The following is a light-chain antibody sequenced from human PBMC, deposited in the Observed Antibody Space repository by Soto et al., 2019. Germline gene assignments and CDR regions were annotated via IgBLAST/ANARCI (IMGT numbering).Light chain of an antibody. CDR1: QSVRSNF. CDR2: GAS. V-gene: IGKV3-20*01. CDR3: QQYGSALQT. J-gene: IGKJ1*01. Sequence: EIVLTQSPGTLSLSPGERVTLSCRASQSVRSNFLAWYQQRPGQAPRLLIYGASSRATGIPDRFSGSGSGTDFTIIISRLEPEDCAVYYCQQYGSALQTFGQGTKVEIK.